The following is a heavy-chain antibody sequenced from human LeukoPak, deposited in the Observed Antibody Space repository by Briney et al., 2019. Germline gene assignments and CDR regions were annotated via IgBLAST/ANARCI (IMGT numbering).Heavy chain of an antibody. Sequence: AGGSLRLSCAASGFTFSSYGMHWVRQAPGKGLEWVAVISYDGSNKYYADSVKGRFTISRGNSKNTLYLQMNSLRAEDTAVYYCAKDHLRYCSGGSCSDFDYWGQGTLVTVSS. D-gene: IGHD2-15*01. CDR1: GFTFSSYG. J-gene: IGHJ4*02. V-gene: IGHV3-30*18. CDR3: AKDHLRYCSGGSCSDFDY. CDR2: ISYDGSNK.